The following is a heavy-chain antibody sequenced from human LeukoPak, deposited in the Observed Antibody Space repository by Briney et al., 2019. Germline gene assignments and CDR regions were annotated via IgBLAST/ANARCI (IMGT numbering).Heavy chain of an antibody. CDR1: GFTLTSDK. Sequence: GGSLRLSRAVSGFTLTSDKMHWVRQAPGKRLEWVAVIWYDGSNKYYADSVTGRFTISRDNSTNTLYLQMTRLRAEDTAVYYCARCARGVVVATIEDYYYSGMDVWGQGTTVTVSS. D-gene: IGHD5-12*01. J-gene: IGHJ6*02. V-gene: IGHV3-33*08. CDR3: ARCARGVVVATIEDYYYSGMDV. CDR2: IWYDGSNK.